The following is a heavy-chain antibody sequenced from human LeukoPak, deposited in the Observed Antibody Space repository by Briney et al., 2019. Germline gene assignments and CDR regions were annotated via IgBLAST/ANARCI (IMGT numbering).Heavy chain of an antibody. V-gene: IGHV3-48*01. CDR3: AKDLSMDV. Sequence: GGSLRLSCAASGFSFSIYSMNWVRQAPGKGLEWISYISSSSSSIYYADSVKGRFTISRDNSKNTLYLQMNSLRAEDTAVYYCAKDLSMDVWGKGTTVTIPS. J-gene: IGHJ6*04. CDR2: ISSSSSSI. CDR1: GFSFSIYS. D-gene: IGHD3-16*02.